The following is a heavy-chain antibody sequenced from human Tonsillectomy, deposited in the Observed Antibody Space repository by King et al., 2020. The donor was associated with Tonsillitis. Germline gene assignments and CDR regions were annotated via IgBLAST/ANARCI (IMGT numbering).Heavy chain of an antibody. V-gene: IGHV4-34*01. CDR2: INHSGST. CDR1: GGSFSGYY. D-gene: IGHD6-13*01. Sequence: VQLQQWGAGLLKPSETLSLTCAVYGGSFSGYYWSWIRQPPGKGLEWIGEINHSGSTNYNPSLKSRVTVSVDTSKNQFSLKLSSVTAADTAVYYCARFRRIAAAGTRYYYYGMDVWGQGTTVTVSS. J-gene: IGHJ6*02. CDR3: ARFRRIAAAGTRYYYYGMDV.